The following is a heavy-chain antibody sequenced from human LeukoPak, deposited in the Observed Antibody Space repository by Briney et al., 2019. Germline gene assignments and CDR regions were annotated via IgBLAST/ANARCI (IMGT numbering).Heavy chain of an antibody. V-gene: IGHV3-30*02. CDR1: GFTFSSYG. CDR2: IRYDGSNK. Sequence: PGGSLRLSCAASGFTFSSYGMHWVRQAPGKGLEWVAFIRYDGSNKYYADSVEGRFTISRDNSKNTLYLQMNSLRAEDTAVYYCAKDGLDGSGSSNYYYYGMDVWGQGTTVTVSS. CDR3: AKDGLDGSGSSNYYYYGMDV. J-gene: IGHJ6*02. D-gene: IGHD3-10*01.